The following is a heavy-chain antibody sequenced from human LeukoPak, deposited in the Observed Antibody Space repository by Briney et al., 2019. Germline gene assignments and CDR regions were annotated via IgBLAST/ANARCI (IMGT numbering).Heavy chain of an antibody. J-gene: IGHJ4*02. Sequence: PSETLSLTCTVSGVSISSTSNQWGWIRQPPGKGLEWIGSIYYSGSTYYNPSLKSRVTISVDTSKNQFSLKLSSVTAADTAVYYCARTIAVAGNSGLIDYWGQGTLVTVSS. CDR3: ARTIAVAGNSGLIDY. CDR1: GVSISSTSNQ. CDR2: IYYSGST. V-gene: IGHV4-39*07. D-gene: IGHD6-19*01.